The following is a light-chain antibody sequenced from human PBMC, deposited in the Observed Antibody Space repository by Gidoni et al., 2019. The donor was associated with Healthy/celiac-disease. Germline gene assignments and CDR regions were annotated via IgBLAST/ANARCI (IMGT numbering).Light chain of an antibody. J-gene: IGLJ2*01. Sequence: SSELTQAPAVSVALGQTVRITCQGDSLRSYYASWYQQEPGQAPVLVIYGKNNRPSGIPDRFSGSSSGNTASLTITGAQAEDEADYYCNSRDSSGNHVVFGGGTKLTVL. CDR3: NSRDSSGNHVV. V-gene: IGLV3-19*01. CDR1: SLRSYY. CDR2: GKN.